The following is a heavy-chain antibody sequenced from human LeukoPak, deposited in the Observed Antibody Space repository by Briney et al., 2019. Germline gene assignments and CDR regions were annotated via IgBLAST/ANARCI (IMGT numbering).Heavy chain of an antibody. CDR2: IWYDGTNI. J-gene: IGHJ4*02. CDR3: ATFQGEVVGTFDY. V-gene: IGHV3-33*01. D-gene: IGHD1-26*01. CDR1: GSTFSSYG. Sequence: GGSLRLSCVMSGSTFSSYGMHCVRQAPGKGLEWVAVIWYDGTNIFYTDSVKGRFTISRDNSKNTLYLLMNSLRAEDTAVYYCATFQGEVVGTFDYWGQGTLVTVSS.